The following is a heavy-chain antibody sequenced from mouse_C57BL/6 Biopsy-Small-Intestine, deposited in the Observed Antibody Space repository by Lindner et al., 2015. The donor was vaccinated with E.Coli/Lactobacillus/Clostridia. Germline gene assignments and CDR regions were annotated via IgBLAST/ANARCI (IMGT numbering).Heavy chain of an antibody. J-gene: IGHJ4*01. CDR2: ISDGGSYT. V-gene: IGHV5-4*01. Sequence: EVQLQESGGDLVRPGGSLKLSCAASGFTFSNYAMSWVRQTPEKRLEWVATISDGGSYTYYPDNVKGRFTISRDNAKNNLYLQMSHLKSEDTAMYFCARDWLLRDYALDCWGHGTSVTVSS. D-gene: IGHD2-3*01. CDR3: ARDWLLRDYALDC. CDR1: GFTFSNYA.